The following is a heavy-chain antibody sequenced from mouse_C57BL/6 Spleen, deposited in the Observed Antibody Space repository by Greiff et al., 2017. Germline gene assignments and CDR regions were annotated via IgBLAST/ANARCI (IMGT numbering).Heavy chain of an antibody. CDR1: GYSFTGYF. CDR3: ARLLYFDY. Sequence: EVQLVESGPELVKPGDSVKISCKASGYSFTGYFMNWVMQSHGKSLEWIGRINPYNGDTFYNQKFKGKATLTVDKSSSTAHMELRSLTSEDSAVYYCARLLYFDYWGQGTTLTVSS. V-gene: IGHV1-20*01. J-gene: IGHJ2*01. CDR2: INPYNGDT.